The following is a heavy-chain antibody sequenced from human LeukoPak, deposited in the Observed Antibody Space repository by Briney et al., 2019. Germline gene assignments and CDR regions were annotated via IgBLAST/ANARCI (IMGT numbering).Heavy chain of an antibody. V-gene: IGHV3-43*02. J-gene: IGHJ4*02. CDR2: ISGNGHST. D-gene: IGHD6-19*01. Sequence: GGSLRLFCAASGFTFDDYAMHWVRQAPGKGLEWVSLISGNGHSTYYADSVKGRFTISRDNSKNSLYLQMNSLRTEDTAFYYCASGSFFGYSSGWYPGYWGQGALVTVSS. CDR3: ASGSFFGYSSGWYPGY. CDR1: GFTFDDYA.